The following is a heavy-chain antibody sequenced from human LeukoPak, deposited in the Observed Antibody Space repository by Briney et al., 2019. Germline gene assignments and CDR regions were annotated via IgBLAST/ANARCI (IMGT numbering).Heavy chain of an antibody. J-gene: IGHJ4*02. CDR3: ARDLPDGSGTFYSDY. V-gene: IGHV4-31*03. Sequence: SETLSLTCTVSGDSISSGSYYWTWVRQHPGKGLEWIGYIHYSGNAYYNPSLKSRVTISVDTSKNQFSLKLDSVTAADTAVNYCARDLPDGSGTFYSDYWGQGALVTVSS. CDR1: GDSISSGSYY. CDR2: IHYSGNA. D-gene: IGHD3-10*01.